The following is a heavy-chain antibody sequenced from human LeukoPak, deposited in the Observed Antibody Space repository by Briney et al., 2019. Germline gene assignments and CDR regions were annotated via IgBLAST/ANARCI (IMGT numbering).Heavy chain of an antibody. Sequence: GGSLRLSCAASGFTFSVYGMHWVRQAPGKGLEWVALLSGDETYIDYTDSVKGRFTISRDTSKNTLFLQMNSLRADDTAIYYCAKSAVYSRNWTPFDDWGQGTLVTVSS. D-gene: IGHD6-13*01. V-gene: IGHV3-30*18. CDR3: AKSAVYSRNWTPFDD. CDR1: GFTFSVYG. J-gene: IGHJ4*02. CDR2: LSGDETYI.